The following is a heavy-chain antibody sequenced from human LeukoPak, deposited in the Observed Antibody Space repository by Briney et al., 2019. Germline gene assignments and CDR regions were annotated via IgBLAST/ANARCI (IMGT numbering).Heavy chain of an antibody. CDR3: AKDSSGRLDY. CDR2: ISWNSGSI. CDR1: GFTFDDYA. J-gene: IGHJ4*02. D-gene: IGHD6-19*01. V-gene: IGHV3-9*03. Sequence: PGRSLRLSCAASGFTFDDYAMHWVRQAPGKGLEWVSGISWNSGSIGYADSVKGRFTISRDNAKNSLYLQMNSLRAEDMALYYCAKDSSGRLDYWGQGALVTVSS.